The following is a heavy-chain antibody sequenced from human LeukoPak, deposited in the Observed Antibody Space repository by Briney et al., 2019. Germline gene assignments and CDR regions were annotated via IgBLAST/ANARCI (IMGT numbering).Heavy chain of an antibody. CDR3: AKDMDSSGYAVGY. CDR1: AFTFNNYE. Sequence: GGSLRLSCAASAFTFNNYEMHWVRQAPGKGLEWVSYMSSSGSTIYYADSVKGRFAISRDNAKNSLYLQMNSLRAEDTALYYCAKDMDSSGYAVGYWGQGTLVTVSS. V-gene: IGHV3-48*03. CDR2: MSSSGSTI. D-gene: IGHD3-22*01. J-gene: IGHJ4*02.